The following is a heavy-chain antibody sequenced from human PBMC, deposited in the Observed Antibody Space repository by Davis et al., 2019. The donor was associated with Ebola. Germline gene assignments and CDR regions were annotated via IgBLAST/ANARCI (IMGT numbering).Heavy chain of an antibody. CDR1: GYTFTYRY. CDR2: ITPFNGNT. V-gene: IGHV1-45*02. J-gene: IGHJ3*02. D-gene: IGHD6-19*01. Sequence: AASVKVSCKASGYTFTYRYLHWVRQAPGQALEWMGWITPFNGNTNYAQKFQDRVTITRDRSMSTAYMELSSLRSEDTAMYYCATGIAVSKAGAFDIWGQGTMVTVSS. CDR3: ATGIAVSKAGAFDI.